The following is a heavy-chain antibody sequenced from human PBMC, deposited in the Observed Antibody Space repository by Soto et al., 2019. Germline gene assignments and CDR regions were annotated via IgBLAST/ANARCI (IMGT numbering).Heavy chain of an antibody. CDR3: ARKGSGSYYYYYYYGMDV. Sequence: ASGKVSCKASGYTFTSYGITWGRQAPGQGLEWMGWISAYNGNTNYAQKLQGRVTMTTDTSTSTAYMELRSLRSDDTAVYYCARKGSGSYYYYYYYGMDVWGQGTTVTVSS. CDR2: ISAYNGNT. V-gene: IGHV1-18*01. D-gene: IGHD3-10*01. CDR1: GYTFTSYG. J-gene: IGHJ6*02.